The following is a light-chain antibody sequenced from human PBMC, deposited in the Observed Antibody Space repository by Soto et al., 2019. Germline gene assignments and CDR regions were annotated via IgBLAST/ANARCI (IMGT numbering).Light chain of an antibody. CDR1: SSDVGGYNY. J-gene: IGLJ2*01. CDR3: RSYPSSSTVV. V-gene: IGLV2-14*01. CDR2: DVS. Sequence: QSALTQPASVSGSPGQSITISCTGTSSDVGGYNYVSWYQQHPGKAPKLMIYDVSNRPSGVSNRVSGSKSGNTASLTISGLQAEDEADYYCRSYPSSSTVVFGGGTKVTVL.